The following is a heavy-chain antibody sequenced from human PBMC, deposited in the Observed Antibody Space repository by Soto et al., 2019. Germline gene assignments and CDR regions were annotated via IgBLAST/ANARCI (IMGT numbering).Heavy chain of an antibody. J-gene: IGHJ4*02. Sequence: ASGKVSCKTSGFAFSRYSVPLVRQAPAQGLEWMGWINTYNGVTNYAQNLQGRVTITPDTSTSTVYVELRSLRSDDTAVYYCARGRDNCSGGSCLYYWGQGTLVTVSS. D-gene: IGHD2-15*01. CDR3: ARGRDNCSGGSCLYY. V-gene: IGHV1-18*01. CDR2: INTYNGVT. CDR1: GFAFSRYS.